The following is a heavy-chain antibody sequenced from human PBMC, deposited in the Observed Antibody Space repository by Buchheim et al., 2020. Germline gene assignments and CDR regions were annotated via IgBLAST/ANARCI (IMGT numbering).Heavy chain of an antibody. CDR1: GFTFSSYA. J-gene: IGHJ6*02. Sequence: QVQLVESGGGVVQPGRSLRLSCAASGFTFSSYAMHWVRQAPGKGLEWVAVISYDGSNKYYADSVTGRFTISRDNSNNTLYLQMNSLRAEDTAVYYCARARPYAATYYYYGMDVWGQGTT. V-gene: IGHV3-30*04. D-gene: IGHD2-15*01. CDR3: ARARPYAATYYYYGMDV. CDR2: ISYDGSNK.